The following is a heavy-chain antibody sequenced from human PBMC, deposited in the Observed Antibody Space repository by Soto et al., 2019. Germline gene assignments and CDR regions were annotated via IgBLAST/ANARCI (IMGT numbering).Heavy chain of an antibody. CDR1: GVSISSYY. CDR2: IYYSGST. Sequence: SETLPLTCTVSGVSISSYYWSWIRQPPGKGLEWIGYIYYSGSTNYNPSLKSRVTISVDTSKNQFSLKLSSVTAADTAVYYCASGYDLFDYWGQGTLVTVSS. CDR3: ASGYDLFDY. V-gene: IGHV4-59*01. J-gene: IGHJ4*02. D-gene: IGHD5-12*01.